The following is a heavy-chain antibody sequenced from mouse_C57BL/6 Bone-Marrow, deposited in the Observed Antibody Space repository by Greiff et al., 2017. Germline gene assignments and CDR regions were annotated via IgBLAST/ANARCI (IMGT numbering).Heavy chain of an antibody. D-gene: IGHD1-1*01. CDR1: GYTFTDYE. CDR3: TRGGVTVVFDY. V-gene: IGHV1-15*01. Sequence: VQLQQSGAELVRPGASVTLSCKASGYTFTDYEMHWVKQTPVHGLEWIGSIDPETGGPEYNQKFKGKAILTADKSSSTAYMELRGLTSEDSAVYYCTRGGVTVVFDYWGQGPTLTVSS. J-gene: IGHJ2*01. CDR2: IDPETGGP.